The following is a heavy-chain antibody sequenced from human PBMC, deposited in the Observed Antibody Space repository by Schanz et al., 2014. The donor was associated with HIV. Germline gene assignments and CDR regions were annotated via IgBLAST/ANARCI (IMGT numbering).Heavy chain of an antibody. D-gene: IGHD4-17*01. J-gene: IGHJ4*02. CDR2: ISWHGYTV. Sequence: EVQLVESGGHLVQPGRSLRLSCAASGFTFTDYAMHWVRQVPGKGLEWVAGISWHGYTVGYADSVKGRFTISRDNSKNTLYLQMNTLRAEDTAVYGCARQGLRFSFWLDYWGQGTPVTVS. V-gene: IGHV3-9*01. CDR1: GFTFTDYA. CDR3: ARQGLRFSFWLDY.